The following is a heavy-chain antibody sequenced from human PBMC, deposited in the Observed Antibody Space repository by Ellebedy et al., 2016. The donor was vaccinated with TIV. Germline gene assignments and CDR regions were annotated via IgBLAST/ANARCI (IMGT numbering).Heavy chain of an antibody. CDR1: GGSISPYY. Sequence: MPSETLSLTCTVSGGSISPYYWSWIRQPPGKGLEWIGYISYSGSTNYNPSLKSRVTISVDTSKNQFSLKLSSVTAADTAVYYCARHRGRIVGGNGFDYWGQGTLVTVSS. D-gene: IGHD1-26*01. CDR2: ISYSGST. J-gene: IGHJ4*02. V-gene: IGHV4-59*08. CDR3: ARHRGRIVGGNGFDY.